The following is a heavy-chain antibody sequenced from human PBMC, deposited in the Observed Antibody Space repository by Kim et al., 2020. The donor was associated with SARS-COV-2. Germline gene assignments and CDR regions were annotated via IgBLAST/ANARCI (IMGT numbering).Heavy chain of an antibody. D-gene: IGHD3-22*01. CDR1: GFTVSSNY. V-gene: IGHV3-66*02. CDR3: ARSFRPTYYYDSSGYSDYCCYYGMDV. Sequence: GGSLRLSCAASGFTVSSNYMSWVRQAPGKGLEWVSVIYSGGSTYYADSVKGRFTLSRDNSKNTLYLQMNSLRAEDTAVYYCARSFRPTYYYDSSGYSDYCCYYGMDVWGQGTTVTVSS. CDR2: IYSGGST. J-gene: IGHJ6*02.